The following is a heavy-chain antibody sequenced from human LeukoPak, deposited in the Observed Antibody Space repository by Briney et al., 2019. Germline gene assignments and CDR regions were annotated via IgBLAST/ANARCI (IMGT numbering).Heavy chain of an antibody. J-gene: IGHJ3*02. V-gene: IGHV4-31*03. CDR2: IYYSGST. Sequence: SQTLSLTCTVSGGSISSGGYYWSWIRQLPGKGLECIGFIYYSGSTFYNPSLKSRVTISIDTSKNQFSLRLSSVTAADTAVYYCASLYYFDSSGYYCGKADIWGQGKCHSVSS. D-gene: IGHD3-22*01. CDR3: ASLYYFDSSGYYCGKADI. CDR1: GGSISSGGYY.